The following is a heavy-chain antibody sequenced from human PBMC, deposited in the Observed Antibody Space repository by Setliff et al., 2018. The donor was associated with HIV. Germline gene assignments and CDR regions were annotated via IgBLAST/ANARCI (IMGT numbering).Heavy chain of an antibody. D-gene: IGHD2-21*01. V-gene: IGHV1-2*02. Sequence: ASVKVSCKASGYTFSDYYLHWVRQAPGQGLEWMGWINTYNGNTKYGQKFQGSVTMTTDTSTSTVYMELRNLRSDDTAVYFCARGGPARVALLYWFDPWGQGTLVTVSS. J-gene: IGHJ5*02. CDR2: INTYNGNT. CDR3: ARGGPARVALLYWFDP. CDR1: GYTFSDYY.